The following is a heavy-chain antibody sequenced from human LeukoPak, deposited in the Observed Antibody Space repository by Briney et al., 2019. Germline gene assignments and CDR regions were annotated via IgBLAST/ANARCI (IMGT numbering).Heavy chain of an antibody. Sequence: SSETLSLTCTVSGYSISSGYYWGWHRQPPGKGLEWIGSIYHSGSTYYNPSLKSRVTISVDTSKNQFSLKLSSVTAADTAVYYCARLPHYYDSSGLIDYWGQGTLVTVSS. J-gene: IGHJ4*02. D-gene: IGHD3-22*01. V-gene: IGHV4-38-2*02. CDR1: GYSISSGYY. CDR3: ARLPHYYDSSGLIDY. CDR2: IYHSGST.